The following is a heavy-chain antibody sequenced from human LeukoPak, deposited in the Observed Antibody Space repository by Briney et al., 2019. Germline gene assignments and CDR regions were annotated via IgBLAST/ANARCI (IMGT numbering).Heavy chain of an antibody. J-gene: IGHJ1*01. D-gene: IGHD3-22*01. CDR1: GNYW. Sequence: GGSLRLSCAASGNYWMHWVRQAPGKGLLWVSHINSDGSWTSYADSVKGRFTISKDNAKNTVYLQMNSLRAEDTAMYYCARSDSSGIRGHFQYWGQGTLVTVSS. CDR3: ARSDSSGIRGHFQY. CDR2: INSDGSWT. V-gene: IGHV3-74*01.